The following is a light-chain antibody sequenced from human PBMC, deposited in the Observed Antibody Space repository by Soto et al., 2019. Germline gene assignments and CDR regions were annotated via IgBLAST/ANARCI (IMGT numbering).Light chain of an antibody. V-gene: IGLV2-14*01. J-gene: IGLJ2*01. CDR3: TSYTSSTLV. CDR1: SSDVSGYNY. CDR2: EVT. Sequence: QSALTQPASVSGSPGQSITISCTGTSSDVSGYNYVSWYQHHPGKAPKLMIYEVTNRPSGVSNRFSGSKSGNTASLTISGLQAEDEADYYCTSYTSSTLVFGGGTKVTVL.